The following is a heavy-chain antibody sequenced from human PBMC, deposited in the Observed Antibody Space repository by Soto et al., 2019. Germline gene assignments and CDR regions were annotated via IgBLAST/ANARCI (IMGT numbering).Heavy chain of an antibody. D-gene: IGHD1-26*01. CDR1: GYTFTAYL. CDR2: INSNSGDR. CDR3: ARETIVGTRQFDF. J-gene: IGHJ4*02. Sequence: QVQLVQSGAEVMKPGASVKVSCKTSGYTFTAYLMHWVRQAPGQGLEWMGWINSNSGDRNYTQKFQGWVTMTRDTSISTVYLELSRLRADDTAVYYCARETIVGTRQFDFWGQGTLVTVSS. V-gene: IGHV1-2*04.